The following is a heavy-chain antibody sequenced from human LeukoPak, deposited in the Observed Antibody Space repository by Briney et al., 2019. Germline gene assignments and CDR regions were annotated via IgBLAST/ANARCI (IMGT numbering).Heavy chain of an antibody. CDR1: GFTFSSYA. CDR3: AKDVWSWGQLVRDFDY. D-gene: IGHD6-6*01. V-gene: IGHV3-23*01. CDR2: ISGSGGST. J-gene: IGHJ4*02. Sequence: QTGGSLRLSCAASGFTFSSYAMSWVRQAPGKGLEWVSAISGSGGSTYYADSVKGRFTISRDNSKNTLYLQMNSLRAEDTAVYYCAKDVWSWGQLVRDFDYWGQGTLVTVSS.